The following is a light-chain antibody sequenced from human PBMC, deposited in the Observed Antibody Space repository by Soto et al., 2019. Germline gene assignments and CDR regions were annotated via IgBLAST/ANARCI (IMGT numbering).Light chain of an antibody. J-gene: IGKJ2*01. V-gene: IGKV1-39*01. CDR2: AAS. Sequence: DIQMTQSPSSLSASVGDRVTITCRASQGITNSLNWYQQKPGKAPTLLIYAASTLHSGVPSRFSGSGSGTDFTLTITGLQPEDFAAYYCQQSDYSPIYTFGQGTDLEI. CDR3: QQSDYSPIYT. CDR1: QGITNS.